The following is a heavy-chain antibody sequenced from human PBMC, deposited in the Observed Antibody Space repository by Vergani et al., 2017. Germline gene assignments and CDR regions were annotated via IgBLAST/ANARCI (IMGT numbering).Heavy chain of an antibody. J-gene: IGHJ4*02. D-gene: IGHD3-16*01. CDR2: IQFDGSNQ. CDR1: RFTFSNYN. V-gene: IGHV3-30*02. CDR3: AKHFRGWGIDY. Sequence: QVQLVESGGGVVQRVGSLRLSCATSRFTFSNYNMQWIRQGPGKGLEFVSFIQFDGSNQYYADSVKGRFTLSRDFSKNTLYLQMNSLGTDDTATYYCAKHFRGWGIDYWGQGTQVIVSS.